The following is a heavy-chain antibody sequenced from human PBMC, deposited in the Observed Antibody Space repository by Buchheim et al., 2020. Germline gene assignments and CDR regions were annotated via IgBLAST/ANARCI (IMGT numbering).Heavy chain of an antibody. V-gene: IGHV3-33*01. J-gene: IGHJ4*02. CDR1: GFTFSSYG. D-gene: IGHD3-22*01. CDR3: ARDEVLYYDSSGLGY. Sequence: QVQLVESGGGVVQPGRSLRLSCAASGFTFSSYGMHWVRQAPGKGLEWVAVIWYDGSNKYYADSVKGRFPIPSDNSKHTLYLQMNSLRAEDTAVYYCARDEVLYYDSSGLGYWGQGTL. CDR2: IWYDGSNK.